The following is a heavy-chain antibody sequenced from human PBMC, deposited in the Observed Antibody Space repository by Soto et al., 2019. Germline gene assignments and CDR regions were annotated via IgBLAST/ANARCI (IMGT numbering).Heavy chain of an antibody. CDR3: AKDGAENWGIMTTVTKTTDY. D-gene: IGHD4-17*01. J-gene: IGHJ4*02. CDR2: ISYDGSNK. CDR1: GFTFSSYG. Sequence: QVQLVESGGGVVQPGRSLRLSCAASGFTFSSYGMHWVRQAPGKGLEWVAVISYDGSNKYYADSVKGRFTISRDNSKNPLYQQMNSLRAEDTAVYYWAKDGAENWGIMTTVTKTTDYWGQGTLVTVSS. V-gene: IGHV3-30*18.